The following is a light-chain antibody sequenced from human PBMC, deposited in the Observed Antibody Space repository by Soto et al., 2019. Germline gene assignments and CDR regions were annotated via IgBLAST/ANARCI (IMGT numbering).Light chain of an antibody. CDR1: QSVGSY. V-gene: IGKV3-11*01. CDR3: QQRSDWPIT. CDR2: DAS. J-gene: IGKJ5*01. Sequence: EIVLTQSLATLSLSPGERATLSCGASQSVGSYLAWYQQRPGQAPRLLIYDASNRATGIPARFSGSGSGTDFTLTISSLEPEDFAVYFCQQRSDWPITFGQGTRLEIK.